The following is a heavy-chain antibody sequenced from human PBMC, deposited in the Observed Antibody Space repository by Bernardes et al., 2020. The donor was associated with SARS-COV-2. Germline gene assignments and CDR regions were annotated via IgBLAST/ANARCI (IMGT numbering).Heavy chain of an antibody. CDR2: LDASGTT. Sequence: SETLSLTCTVSGGSITSSSYFWSWVRQHAGKELEWIGRLDASGTTIYNPSLKSPVPISVDTAKHQFSLRLSSVTAADTAVYDCASDSRSSRSLRYFHGMDVWGQGTTVTVSS. CDR3: ASDSRSSRSLRYFHGMDV. D-gene: IGHD2-2*01. CDR1: GGSITSSSYF. V-gene: IGHV4-61*02. J-gene: IGHJ6*02.